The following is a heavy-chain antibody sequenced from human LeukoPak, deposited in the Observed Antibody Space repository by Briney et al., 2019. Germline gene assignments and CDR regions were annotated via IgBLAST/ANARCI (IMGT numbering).Heavy chain of an antibody. Sequence: GRSLRLSCAASGFTFSTYGMHWVRQAPGKGLEWVALIWYDGSNQYYADSEKGRFTISRDNSQNTLYLQMNSLRAEDTAVYYCAKAGYCSSTSCSPNYFYYYMDVWGKGTTVTVSS. CDR2: IWYDGSNQ. CDR1: GFTFSTYG. CDR3: AKAGYCSSTSCSPNYFYYYMDV. V-gene: IGHV3-33*06. J-gene: IGHJ6*03. D-gene: IGHD2-2*01.